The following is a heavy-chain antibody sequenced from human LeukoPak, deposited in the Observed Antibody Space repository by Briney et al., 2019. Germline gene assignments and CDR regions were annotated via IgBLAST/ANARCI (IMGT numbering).Heavy chain of an antibody. D-gene: IGHD3-10*01. CDR2: MNPNSGST. CDR1: GYTFTSYD. Sequence: ASVNVSCKASGYTFTSYDINWVRQATGQGLEWMEWMNPNSGSTGYAQKFQGRVTITRNTSISTAYMELSSLRSEDTAVYYCARGDAYYGSGSYYNAVDYWGQGTLVTVSS. V-gene: IGHV1-8*03. J-gene: IGHJ4*02. CDR3: ARGDAYYGSGSYYNAVDY.